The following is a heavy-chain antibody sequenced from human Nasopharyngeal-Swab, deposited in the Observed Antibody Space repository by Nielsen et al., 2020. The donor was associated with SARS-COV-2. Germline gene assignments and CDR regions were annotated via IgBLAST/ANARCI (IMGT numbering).Heavy chain of an antibody. Sequence: ASVKVSCKVSGYTLTELSMHWVRQAPGKGLEWMGGFDPEDVETIYAQKFQGRVTMTEDTSTDTAYMELSGLRSEDTAVYYCATAFSNSGSYYPDYWGQGTLVTVSS. CDR2: FDPEDVET. J-gene: IGHJ4*02. CDR3: ATAFSNSGSYYPDY. CDR1: GYTLTELS. D-gene: IGHD1-26*01. V-gene: IGHV1-24*01.